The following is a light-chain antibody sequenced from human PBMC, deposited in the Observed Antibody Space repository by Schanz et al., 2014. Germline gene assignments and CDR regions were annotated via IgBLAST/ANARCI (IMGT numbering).Light chain of an antibody. J-gene: IGLJ2*01. CDR1: NSNLGSNT. CDR2: NDD. CDR3: SSDAGNKNVV. Sequence: QSVLAQPPSASGTPGQRVTISCSGTNSNLGSNTVNWYRQFPGTAPKLLIYNDDQRPSGVPDRFSGSKSGTSASLAISGLQSEDEADYYCSSDAGNKNVVFGGGTKLTVL. V-gene: IGLV1-44*01.